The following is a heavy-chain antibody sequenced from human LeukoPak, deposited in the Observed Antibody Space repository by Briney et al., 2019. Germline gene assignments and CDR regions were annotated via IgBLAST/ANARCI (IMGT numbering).Heavy chain of an antibody. V-gene: IGHV4-61*02. Sequence: PSETLSLTCTVSGGSISSGSYYWSWIRQPAGKGLEWIGRIYTSGSTNYNPSLKSRVTISVDTSKNQFSLKLSSVTAADKAVYYCARDGPLDYGDYYGMDVWGQGTTVTVSS. CDR2: IYTSGST. J-gene: IGHJ6*02. CDR1: GGSISSGSYY. D-gene: IGHD4-17*01. CDR3: ARDGPLDYGDYYGMDV.